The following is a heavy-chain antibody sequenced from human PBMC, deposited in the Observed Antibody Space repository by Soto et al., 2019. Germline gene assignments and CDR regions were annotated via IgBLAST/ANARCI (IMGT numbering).Heavy chain of an antibody. CDR2: IYYSGST. CDR1: GGSVSSGSYY. J-gene: IGHJ6*02. D-gene: IGHD4-4*01. Sequence: PSETLSLTCTVSGGSVSSGSYYWSWIRQPPGKGLEWIGYIYYSGSTNYNPSLKSRVTISVDTSKNQFSLKLSSVTAADTAVYYCARDYSNYVDYYYYYGMDVWGQGTTVTVSS. V-gene: IGHV4-61*01. CDR3: ARDYSNYVDYYYYYGMDV.